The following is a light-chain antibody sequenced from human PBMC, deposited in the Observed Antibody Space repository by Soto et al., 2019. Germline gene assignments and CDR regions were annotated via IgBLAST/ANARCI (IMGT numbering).Light chain of an antibody. CDR2: GAS. V-gene: IGKV3-20*01. CDR3: QQYGSSPSWT. Sequence: EIVFTQSPGTLSLSPGEGATLSCRASQSVSSTYLAWYQQKPGQAPRLLICGASSRATGIPDRFSGSGSGTDFTLTISRLEPEDFAVYYCQQYGSSPSWTFGQGTKVDIK. J-gene: IGKJ1*01. CDR1: QSVSSTY.